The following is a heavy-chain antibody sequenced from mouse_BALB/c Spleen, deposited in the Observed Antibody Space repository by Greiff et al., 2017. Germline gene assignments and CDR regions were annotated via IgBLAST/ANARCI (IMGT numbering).Heavy chain of an antibody. D-gene: IGHD2-2*01. V-gene: IGHV2-9*02. CDR1: GFSLTSYG. J-gene: IGHJ3*01. CDR2: IWAGGST. CDR3: ARDRGYYGYDWFAY. Sequence: VKLMESGPGLVAPSQSLSITCTVSGFSLTSYGVHWVRQPPGKGLEWLGVIWAGGSTNYNSALMSRLSISKDNSKSQVFLKMNSLQTDDTAMYYCARDRGYYGYDWFAYWGQGTLVTVSA.